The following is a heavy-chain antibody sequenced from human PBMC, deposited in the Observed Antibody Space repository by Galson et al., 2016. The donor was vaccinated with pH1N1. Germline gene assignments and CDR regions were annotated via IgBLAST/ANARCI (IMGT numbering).Heavy chain of an antibody. V-gene: IGHV4-39*01. D-gene: IGHD2-21*02. CDR3: ARRTRCCGDCGEGSDP. CDR1: GDSIYTNSYY. Sequence: SETLSLTCTVSGDSIYTNSYYWDWLRQPPGKGLEWIAGIYYDGRNQYNPSLKSRLTISGDTSKNQFSLNLSFVTAADTAVYYCARRTRCCGDCGEGSDPWGQGILVTVSS. CDR2: IYYDGRN. J-gene: IGHJ5*02.